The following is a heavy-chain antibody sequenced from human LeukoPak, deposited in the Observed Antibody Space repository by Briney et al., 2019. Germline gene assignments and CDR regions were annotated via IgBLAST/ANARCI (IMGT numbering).Heavy chain of an antibody. Sequence: SGTLSLTCAVSGGSISSSNWWSWVRQPPGKGLEWIGEVYHSGSTNYNPSLKGRVTISVDKSKNQFSLKVSSVTAADTAVYYCARVGGYSSPPSVWGKGTTVTVSS. V-gene: IGHV4-4*02. J-gene: IGHJ6*04. CDR2: VYHSGST. D-gene: IGHD6-13*01. CDR1: GGSISSSNW. CDR3: ARVGGYSSPPSV.